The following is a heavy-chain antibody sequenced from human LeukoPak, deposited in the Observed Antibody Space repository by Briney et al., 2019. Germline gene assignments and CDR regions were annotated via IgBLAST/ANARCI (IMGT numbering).Heavy chain of an antibody. J-gene: IGHJ4*02. CDR3: ARARPDSSGWYQRPFDY. D-gene: IGHD6-19*01. Sequence: GASVKVSCKASGYSFTSYSMHWVRQAPGQGLEWMGIINPSAGGIDYAQKFQGRITMTRDTSTSTVYMELRSLRSEDTAVYYCARARPDSSGWYQRPFDYWGQGTLVTVSS. CDR1: GYSFTSYS. CDR2: INPSAGGI. V-gene: IGHV1-46*01.